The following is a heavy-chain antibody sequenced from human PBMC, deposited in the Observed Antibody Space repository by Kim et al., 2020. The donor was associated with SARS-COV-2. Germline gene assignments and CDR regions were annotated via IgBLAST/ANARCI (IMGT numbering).Heavy chain of an antibody. J-gene: IGHJ5*02. V-gene: IGHV7-4-1*02. Sequence: ASVKVSCKASGYTFTSYAMNWVRQAPGQGLEWMGWINTNTGNPTYAQGFTGRFVFSLDTSVSTAYLQISSLKAEDTAVYYCARVLSLIWFGPEPTNWFDPWGQGTLVTVSS. CDR2: INTNTGNP. CDR3: ARVLSLIWFGPEPTNWFDP. D-gene: IGHD3-10*01. CDR1: GYTFTSYA.